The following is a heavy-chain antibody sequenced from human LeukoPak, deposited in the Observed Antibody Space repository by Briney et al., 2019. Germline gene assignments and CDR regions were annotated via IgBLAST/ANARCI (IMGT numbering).Heavy chain of an antibody. J-gene: IGHJ4*02. CDR1: GFTVSSNY. CDR2: IYSGGST. Sequence: GGSLRLSCAASGFTVSSNYMSWVRQAPGKGLEWVLIIYSGGSTYYADSVKGRFTISRDNPKNTLYLQMNSLRAEDTAIYYCATSAAWDLLFEYWGQGTLVTVSS. D-gene: IGHD1-26*01. V-gene: IGHV3-53*01. CDR3: ATSAAWDLLFEY.